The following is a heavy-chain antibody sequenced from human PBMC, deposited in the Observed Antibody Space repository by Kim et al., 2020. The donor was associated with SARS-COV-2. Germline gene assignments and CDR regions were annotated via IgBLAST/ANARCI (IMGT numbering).Heavy chain of an antibody. CDR2: INTNTGNP. V-gene: IGHV7-4-1*02. Sequence: ASVKVSCKASGYTFTSYAMNWVRQAPGQGLEWMGWINTNTGNPTYAQGFTGRFVFSLDTSVSTAYLQISSLKAEDTAVYYCARERYCSGGSCYWRGFNWFDPWGQGTLVTVSS. CDR3: ARERYCSGGSCYWRGFNWFDP. CDR1: GYTFTSYA. J-gene: IGHJ5*02. D-gene: IGHD2-15*01.